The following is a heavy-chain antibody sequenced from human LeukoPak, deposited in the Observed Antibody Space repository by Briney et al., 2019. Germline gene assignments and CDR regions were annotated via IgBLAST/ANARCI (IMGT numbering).Heavy chain of an antibody. D-gene: IGHD6-13*01. CDR2: INHSGST. Sequence: SETLSLTCAVYGGSFSGYYWSWIRQPPGKGLEWIGEINHSGSTNYNPSLKSRVTISVDTSKNQFSLKLSSVTAADTAVYYCARVATGSSWYSPFDYWGQGTLVTVSS. CDR1: GGSFSGYY. CDR3: ARVATGSSWYSPFDY. V-gene: IGHV4-34*01. J-gene: IGHJ4*02.